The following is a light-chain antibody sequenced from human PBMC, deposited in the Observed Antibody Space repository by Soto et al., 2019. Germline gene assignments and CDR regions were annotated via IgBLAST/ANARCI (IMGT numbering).Light chain of an antibody. CDR3: QAWGTGGV. J-gene: IGLJ3*02. CDR2: VTSDGSH. Sequence: QLVLTQSPSASASPGASVKLTCTLAGGHSDYAIAWHQQQPEKGPRYLMKVTSDGSHTKGDGIPDRFSGSSSGADRYLTISSLRSDDEADYYCQAWGTGGVFGGGTQLTVL. V-gene: IGLV4-69*01. CDR1: GGHSDYA.